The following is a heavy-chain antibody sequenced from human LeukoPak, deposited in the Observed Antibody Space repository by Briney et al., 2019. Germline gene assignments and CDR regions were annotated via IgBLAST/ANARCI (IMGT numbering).Heavy chain of an antibody. CDR1: VLTFSRFS. CDR2: ISSSGSTT. D-gene: IGHD3-22*01. Sequence: GGSLSLSCALSVLTFSRFSMSWVRQAPGKGLEWVSYISSSGSTTHYADSVKGRFTISRDNAKKSLYLQMNRLRAEDTAVYYCARDNYDSSGYYFDWGQGTLVTVSS. J-gene: IGHJ4*02. CDR3: ARDNYDSSGYYFD. V-gene: IGHV3-48*04.